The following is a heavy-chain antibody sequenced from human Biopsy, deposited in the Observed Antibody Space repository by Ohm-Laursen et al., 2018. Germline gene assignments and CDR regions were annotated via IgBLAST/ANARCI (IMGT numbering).Heavy chain of an antibody. V-gene: IGHV4-31*01. D-gene: IGHD5-12*01. J-gene: IGHJ4*02. CDR3: ARLGSGDYFPTFFDF. CDR2: IFNSANT. CDR1: GGSISSGGSY. Sequence: TLSLTCTVSGGSISSGGSYWSWIRQRPGKGLEWIGYIFNSANTYYNPSLKNLITISGDTSKNQFSLKLNSVTAVDTAVYYCARLGSGDYFPTFFDFWGQGALVTVSP.